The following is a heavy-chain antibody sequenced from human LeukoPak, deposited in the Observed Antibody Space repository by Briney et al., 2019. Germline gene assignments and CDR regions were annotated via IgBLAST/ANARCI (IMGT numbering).Heavy chain of an antibody. J-gene: IGHJ4*02. D-gene: IGHD3-22*01. CDR2: INQDGRAK. CDR1: GFTFSSYC. CDR3: ASSHDSSGND. Sequence: GGSLRLSCAASGFTFSSYCMIWVCQAPGQGLEWVANINQDGRAKYYVDSVKGRFTISRDNAKNSLWLQMNSLRDEDTAVYYCASSHDSSGNDWGQGTLLTVSS. V-gene: IGHV3-7*01.